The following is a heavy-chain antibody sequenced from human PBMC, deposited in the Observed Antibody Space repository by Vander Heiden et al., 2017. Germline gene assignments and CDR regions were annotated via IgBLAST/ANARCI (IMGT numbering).Heavy chain of an antibody. CDR2: IYYSGST. D-gene: IGHD1-26*01. CDR1: GGSVSSGSYY. J-gene: IGHJ4*02. V-gene: IGHV4-61*01. Sequence: QVQLQESGRGLVKPSETLFLTCTVSGGSVSSGSYYCSWIRQPPGKGLEWIGYIYYSGSTNYNPSLKSRVTISVDTSKNQFSLKLSSVTAADTAVYYCARSLYSGSGVFDYWGQGTLVTVSS. CDR3: ARSLYSGSGVFDY.